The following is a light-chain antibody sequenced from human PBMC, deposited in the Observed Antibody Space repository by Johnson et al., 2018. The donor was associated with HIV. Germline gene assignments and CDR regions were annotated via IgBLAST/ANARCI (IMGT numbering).Light chain of an antibody. J-gene: IGLJ1*01. CDR1: SSNIGNNY. CDR3: GTWDSSLSGSYV. CDR2: DNN. Sequence: SVLTQPPSVSAAPGQKVTISCSGSSSNIGNNYVSWYQQLPGTAPKLLIYDNNKRPSGIPDRFSGSKSGTSATLGITGLQTGDEADYYCGTWDSSLSGSYVCGTGTKVTAL. V-gene: IGLV1-51*01.